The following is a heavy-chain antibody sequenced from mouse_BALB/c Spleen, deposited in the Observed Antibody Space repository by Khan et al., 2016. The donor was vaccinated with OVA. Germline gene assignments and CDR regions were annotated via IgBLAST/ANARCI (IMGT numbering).Heavy chain of an antibody. CDR1: GYIFTDYA. Sequence: QIQLVQSGPQLKKPGETVKISCRASGYIFTDYAMHWVRQAPGKVLRWMGWINTETGEATYADDFKGRFAFSLETSATTAYLQINNLKNEDAATYFCAGRFIYWGHGTLVTVSA. D-gene: IGHD1-1*01. CDR3: AGRFIY. CDR2: INTETGEA. V-gene: IGHV9-2-1*01. J-gene: IGHJ3*01.